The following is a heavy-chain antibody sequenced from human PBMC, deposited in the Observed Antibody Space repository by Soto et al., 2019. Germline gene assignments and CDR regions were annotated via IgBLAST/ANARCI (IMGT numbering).Heavy chain of an antibody. V-gene: IGHV4-59*08. CDR3: ARHPHYYDSSGYPPPPEYFQH. Sequence: SETLSLTCTVSGGSISSYYWSWIRQPPGKGLEWIGYIYYSGSTNYNTSIKSRANKTEDTSKNQFSLKLSSVTAADTAVYYCARHPHYYDSSGYPPPPEYFQHWGQGTLVTVS. D-gene: IGHD3-22*01. J-gene: IGHJ1*01. CDR1: GGSISSYY. CDR2: IYYSGST.